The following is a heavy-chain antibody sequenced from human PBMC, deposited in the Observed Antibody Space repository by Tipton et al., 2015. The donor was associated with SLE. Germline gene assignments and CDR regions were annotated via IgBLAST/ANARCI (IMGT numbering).Heavy chain of an antibody. D-gene: IGHD6-19*01. CDR2: NDYSGNT. V-gene: IGHV4-39*07. CDR1: GGSISSSSYY. Sequence: TLSLTCTVSGGSISSSSYYWGWIRQPPGKGLEWIGTNDYSGNTYYNPSLRSRVSISVDTSKNQFSLKLTSVTAADTAVYYCARDSSGWPSSDAFDIWGQGTMVTVS. CDR3: ARDSSGWPSSDAFDI. J-gene: IGHJ3*02.